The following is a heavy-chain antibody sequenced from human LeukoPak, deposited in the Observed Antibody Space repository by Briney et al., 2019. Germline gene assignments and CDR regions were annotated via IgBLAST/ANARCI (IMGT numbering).Heavy chain of an antibody. D-gene: IGHD6-19*01. V-gene: IGHV1-69*13. Sequence: ASVKVSCKASGGTFSSYAISWVRQAPGQGLEWMGGIIPIFGTANYAQKFQGRVTITAGESTSTAYMELSSLRSEDTAVYYCARGSYSSGWYSWGLDAFDIWGQGTMVTVSS. CDR3: ARGSYSSGWYSWGLDAFDI. J-gene: IGHJ3*02. CDR2: IIPIFGTA. CDR1: GGTFSSYA.